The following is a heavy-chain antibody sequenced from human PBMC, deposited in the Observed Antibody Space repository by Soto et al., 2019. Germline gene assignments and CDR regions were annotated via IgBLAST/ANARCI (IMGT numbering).Heavy chain of an antibody. V-gene: IGHV4-61*01. Sequence: PSETLSLTCTVSGGSVSSGSYYWSWIRQPPGKGLEWIGYIYYSGSTNYNPSLKSRVTISVDTSKNQFSLKLSSVTAADTAVYYCARDPYHVLMVNAPNLYGMDVWGQGTTVTVSS. J-gene: IGHJ6*02. CDR1: GGSVSSGSYY. CDR3: ARDPYHVLMVNAPNLYGMDV. D-gene: IGHD2-8*01. CDR2: IYYSGST.